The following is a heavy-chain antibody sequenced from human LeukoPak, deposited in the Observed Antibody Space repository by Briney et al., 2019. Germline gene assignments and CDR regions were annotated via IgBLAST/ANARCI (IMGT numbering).Heavy chain of an antibody. CDR2: ISGSGGST. V-gene: IGHV3-23*01. J-gene: IGHJ3*02. CDR3: AKVGLDRAFDI. CDR1: GFTLSTFW. Sequence: GGSLRLSCAASGFTLSTFWMSWVRQAPGKGLEWVSAISGSGGSTYYADSVKGRFTISRDNSKNTLYLQMNSLRAEDTAVYYCAKVGLDRAFDIWGQGTMVTVSS.